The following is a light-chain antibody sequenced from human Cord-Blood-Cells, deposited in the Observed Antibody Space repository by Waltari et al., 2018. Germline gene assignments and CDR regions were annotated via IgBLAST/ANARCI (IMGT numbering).Light chain of an antibody. CDR1: QSISSW. V-gene: IGKV1-5*03. J-gene: IGKJ1*01. Sequence: DIQMTQSPSTLSASVGDRVTITCRASQSISSWLAWYQQKPGKAPKLLIYKASSLESGVPSMFSGSGAGTEFTRTISSLQPDDFATYYCQQYNSYSRTFSQGTKVEIK. CDR3: QQYNSYSRT. CDR2: KAS.